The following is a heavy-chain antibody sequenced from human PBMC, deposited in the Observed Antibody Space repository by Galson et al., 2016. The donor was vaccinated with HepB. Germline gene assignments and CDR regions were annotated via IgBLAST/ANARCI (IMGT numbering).Heavy chain of an antibody. CDR2: IVFGSSDT. Sequence: SVKVSCKASGFTSPSSALQWVRQARGQRLEWIGWIVFGSSDTHYAQKFRERVTITRDMSTSTAYMELSSLRSEDTAVYFCAAPGQGCDGDCYFYAMDVWGLGTTVTVSS. CDR1: GFTSPSSA. J-gene: IGHJ6*02. D-gene: IGHD2-21*01. V-gene: IGHV1-58*01. CDR3: AAPGQGCDGDCYFYAMDV.